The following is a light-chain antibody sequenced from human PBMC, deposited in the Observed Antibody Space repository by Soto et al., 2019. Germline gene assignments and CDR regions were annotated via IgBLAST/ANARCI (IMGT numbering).Light chain of an antibody. CDR1: NIGSKG. J-gene: IGLJ2*01. CDR2: SDT. V-gene: IGLV3-21*01. Sequence: SYELTQPPSVSVAPGETARISCRGNNIGSKGVHWYQQKPGQAPVLVIYSDTDLPPVIPERFSGSNSANMATLTISRVEAGDEADYYCQVWDSGSAHVLFGGGTKLTV. CDR3: QVWDSGSAHVL.